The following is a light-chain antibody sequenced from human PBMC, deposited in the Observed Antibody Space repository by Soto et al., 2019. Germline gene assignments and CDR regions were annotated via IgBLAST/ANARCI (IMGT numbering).Light chain of an antibody. CDR1: SSDVGAYNY. CDR3: SSYISSSTLV. V-gene: IGLV2-14*01. J-gene: IGLJ1*01. Sequence: QSALTQPASVSGPPGQSITISCTGTSSDVGAYNYVSWYQQHPGKAPKLMIHEVSNRPSGVSNRFSGSKSGNTASLTISGLQAEDEADYYCSSYISSSTLVFGTGTKVTVL. CDR2: EVS.